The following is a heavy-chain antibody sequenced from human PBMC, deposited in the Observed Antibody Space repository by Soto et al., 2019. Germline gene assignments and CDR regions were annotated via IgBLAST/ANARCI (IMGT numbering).Heavy chain of an antibody. D-gene: IGHD3-10*01. Sequence: GGSLRLSCAASGFTFDDYTMHWVRQAPGKGLEWVSLISSSSSYIYYADSVKGRFTISRDNAKNSLYLQMNSLRAEDTAVYYCARDEGWYYGSGSYYNWFDPWGQGTLVTVSS. CDR1: GFTFDDYT. CDR3: ARDEGWYYGSGSYYNWFDP. J-gene: IGHJ5*02. CDR2: ISSSSSYI. V-gene: IGHV3-21*01.